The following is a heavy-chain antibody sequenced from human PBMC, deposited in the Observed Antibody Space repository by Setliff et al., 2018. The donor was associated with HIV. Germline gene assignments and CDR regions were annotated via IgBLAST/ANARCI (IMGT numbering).Heavy chain of an antibody. CDR2: IYKSGTT. CDR3: ARGKGSSWYGGYFDY. CDR1: GGSISSYY. V-gene: IGHV4-59*12. J-gene: IGHJ4*02. D-gene: IGHD6-13*01. Sequence: SGTLSLTCTVSGGSISSYYWSWIRQPPGKGLEWIGYIYKSGTTNYSPSLKSRVTISVDTSKTQFSLRLTSVTAADTAVYYCARGKGSSWYGGYFDYWGQGTLVTVSS.